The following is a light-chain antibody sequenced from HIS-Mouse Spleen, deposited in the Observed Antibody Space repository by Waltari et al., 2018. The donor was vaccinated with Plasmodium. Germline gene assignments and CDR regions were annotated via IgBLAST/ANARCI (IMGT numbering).Light chain of an antibody. V-gene: IGKV1-39*01. Sequence: DIQMTQSPSSLSASVGDSVTSTCRASQSISNYLNWYQQKPGKAPKFLIYAASTLQRGVPSRFSGSGSGTDFTLTISSLQPEDFATYYCQQSYSTWTFGQGTKVEIK. J-gene: IGKJ1*01. CDR1: QSISNY. CDR3: QQSYSTWT. CDR2: AAS.